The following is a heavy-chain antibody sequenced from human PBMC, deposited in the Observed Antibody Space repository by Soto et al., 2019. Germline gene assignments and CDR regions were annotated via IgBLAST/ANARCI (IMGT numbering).Heavy chain of an antibody. D-gene: IGHD3-9*01. J-gene: IGHJ4*02. V-gene: IGHV1-46*01. CDR3: ARRYHDILTGHCDFDY. Sequence: QVQLVQSGAEVKKPGASVKISCEASGYTFTSHFMHWVRQAPGQGLEWMGIVNPFHGSASYAQKFHGRVTMTRDTSTSKVYMELSSLRSEDTAVYYCARRYHDILTGHCDFDYWGQGTLITVSS. CDR1: GYTFTSHF. CDR2: VNPFHGSA.